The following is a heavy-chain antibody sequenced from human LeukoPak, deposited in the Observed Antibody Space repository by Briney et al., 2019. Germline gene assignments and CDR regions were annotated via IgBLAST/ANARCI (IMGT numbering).Heavy chain of an antibody. CDR1: GFTFSSYW. D-gene: IGHD3-10*01. CDR3: AINMVRGVIYTYYYGMDV. CDR2: INSDGSST. Sequence: GGSLRLSCAASGFTFSSYWMHWVRQAPGKGLVWVSRINSDGSSTSYADSVKGRFTISRDNAKNTLYLQMNSLRAEDTAVYYCAINMVRGVIYTYYYGMDVWGQGTTVTVSS. V-gene: IGHV3-74*01. J-gene: IGHJ6*02.